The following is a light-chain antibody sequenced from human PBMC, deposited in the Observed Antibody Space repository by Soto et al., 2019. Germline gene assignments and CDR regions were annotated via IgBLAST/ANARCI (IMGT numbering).Light chain of an antibody. CDR3: QQANSFPLT. Sequence: DIQMTQSLSSLSASVGDSVTITCRASQSISNSLSWYQQKPGKAPKFLIYVASTLQRGVPSRFSGSGSGTDFTLTISSLQPEDFATYYCQQANSFPLTFGGGTKVEIK. CDR1: QSISNS. CDR2: VAS. V-gene: IGKV1-39*01. J-gene: IGKJ4*01.